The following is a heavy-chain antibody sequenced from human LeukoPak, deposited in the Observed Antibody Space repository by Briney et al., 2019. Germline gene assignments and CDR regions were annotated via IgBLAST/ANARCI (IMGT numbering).Heavy chain of an antibody. Sequence: GSLRLSCAASGFIFSSRWMHWVRQSPGKGLEWVANINKDGSAKYYVDSVKGRFTISRDNAKNSVYLQMNSLRVEDTALYYCVRGTGFILDSWGLGTRVTVS. CDR3: VRGTGFILDS. J-gene: IGHJ4*02. D-gene: IGHD3/OR15-3a*01. V-gene: IGHV3-7*01. CDR1: GFIFSSRW. CDR2: INKDGSAK.